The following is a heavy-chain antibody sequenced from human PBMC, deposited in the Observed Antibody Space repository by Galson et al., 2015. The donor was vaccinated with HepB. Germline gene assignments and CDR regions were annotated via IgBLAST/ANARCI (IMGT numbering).Heavy chain of an antibody. CDR2: IKSKTDGGTT. D-gene: IGHD5-12*01. V-gene: IGHV3-15*07. Sequence: SLRLSCAASGFTFSNAWMNWVRQAPGKGLEWVGRIKSKTDGGTTDYAAPVKGRFTISRDDSKNTLYLQMNSLKTEDTAVYYCTTAGEWLRLTSYYYYGMDVWGQGTTVTVSS. CDR1: GFTFSNAW. CDR3: TTAGEWLRLTSYYYYGMDV. J-gene: IGHJ6*02.